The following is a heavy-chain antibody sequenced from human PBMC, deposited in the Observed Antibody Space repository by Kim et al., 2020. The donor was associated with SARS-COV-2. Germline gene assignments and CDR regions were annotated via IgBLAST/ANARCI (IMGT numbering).Heavy chain of an antibody. J-gene: IGHJ4*02. CDR1: GFTFSSYG. V-gene: IGHV3-30*18. CDR3: AKDLNRRLSMILVPWGGYFDY. Sequence: GGSLRLSCAASGFTFSSYGMHWVRQAPGKGLEWVAVISYDGSTKYYADSVKGRFTISRDNSKSTLYLQMNSLRREDTAVYFCAKDLNRRLSMILVPWGGYFDYWGLGALVTVSS. CDR2: ISYDGSTK. D-gene: IGHD3-22*01.